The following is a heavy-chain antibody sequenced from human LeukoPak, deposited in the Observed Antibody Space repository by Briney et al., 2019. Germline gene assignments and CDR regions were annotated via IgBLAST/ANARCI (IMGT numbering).Heavy chain of an antibody. D-gene: IGHD3-16*01. CDR3: ARGKVVGGFYYYYGMDV. Sequence: ASVKVSCKASGYTFTSYDINWVRQATGQGLEWMGWMNPNSGNTGYAQKCQGRVTMTRNTSISTAYMELSSLRSEDTAVYYCARGKVVGGFYYYYGMDVWGQGTTVTVSS. CDR2: MNPNSGNT. CDR1: GYTFTSYD. V-gene: IGHV1-8*01. J-gene: IGHJ6*02.